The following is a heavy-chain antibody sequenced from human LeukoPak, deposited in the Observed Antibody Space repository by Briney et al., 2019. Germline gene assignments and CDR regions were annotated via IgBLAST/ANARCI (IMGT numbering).Heavy chain of an antibody. CDR3: ARDLGLAKLDPEGYFDY. CDR1: GFTFSSYA. J-gene: IGHJ4*02. D-gene: IGHD3/OR15-3a*01. Sequence: GGSLRLSCAASGFTFSSYAMSWVRQAPGKGLEWVSAISGSGGSTYYADSVKGRFTISRDNSKNTLYLQMNSLRAEDTAVYYCARDLGLAKLDPEGYFDYWGQGTLVTVSS. CDR2: ISGSGGST. V-gene: IGHV3-23*01.